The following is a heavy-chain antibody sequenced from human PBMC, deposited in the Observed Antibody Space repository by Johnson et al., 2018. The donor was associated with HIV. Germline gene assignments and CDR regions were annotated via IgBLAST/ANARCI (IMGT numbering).Heavy chain of an antibody. CDR3: AREELEHDVFDI. V-gene: IGHV3-30-3*01. Sequence: QVQLVESGGGVIRPGGSLRLSCAASGFTFSSYAMHWVRQAPGKGLEWVAVISYDGSNKYYADSVKGRFTISRDNSKNTLYLQMHSLRIEDTAVYYCAREELEHDVFDIWGQGTMVTVSS. D-gene: IGHD1-1*01. CDR1: GFTFSSYA. J-gene: IGHJ3*02. CDR2: ISYDGSNK.